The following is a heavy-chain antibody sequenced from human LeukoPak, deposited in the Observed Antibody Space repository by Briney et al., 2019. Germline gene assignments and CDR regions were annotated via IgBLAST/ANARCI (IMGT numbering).Heavy chain of an antibody. CDR3: ARDSGESSSWPYYFDY. CDR1: GFTVSSNY. CDR2: IYSGGTT. V-gene: IGHV3-66*02. J-gene: IGHJ4*02. Sequence: PGGSLRLSCAASGFTVSSNYMSWVRQAPGKGLEWVSVIYSGGTTYYADSVKGRFTISRDNSKNTLYLHMNSLRTEDTRVYYCARDSGESSSWPYYFDYWGQGTLVSVSS. D-gene: IGHD6-13*01.